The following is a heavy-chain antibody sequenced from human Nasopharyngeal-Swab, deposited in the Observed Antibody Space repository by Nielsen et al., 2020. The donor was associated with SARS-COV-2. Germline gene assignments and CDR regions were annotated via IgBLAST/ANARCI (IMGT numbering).Heavy chain of an antibody. Sequence: GGSLRLSCAASGFTFSDYYMSWIRQAPGKGLEWVSYISSSGSTIYYADSVKGRFTISRDNAKNSLYLQMNSLRAEDTAVYYCARDRYSSSPRYYCGMDVWGQGTTVTVS. CDR2: ISSSGSTI. V-gene: IGHV3-11*01. D-gene: IGHD6-13*01. CDR3: ARDRYSSSPRYYCGMDV. CDR1: GFTFSDYY. J-gene: IGHJ6*02.